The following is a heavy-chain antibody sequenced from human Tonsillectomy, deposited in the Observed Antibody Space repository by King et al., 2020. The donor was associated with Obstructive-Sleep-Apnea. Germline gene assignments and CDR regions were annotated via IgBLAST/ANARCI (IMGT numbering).Heavy chain of an antibody. CDR2: IYGSGST. CDR3: ASTLAYCGGDCYSVDF. J-gene: IGHJ4*02. CDR1: GGSISGYY. V-gene: IGHV4-59*01. D-gene: IGHD2-21*02. Sequence: VQLQESGPGLVKPSETLSLTCSVSGGSISGYYWSWIRQPPGKGLEWIGYIYGSGSTNYNPSLKSRVTISVDMSKSPFSLRLSSVTAADTAVYYCASTLAYCGGDCYSVDFWGQGTLVSVSS.